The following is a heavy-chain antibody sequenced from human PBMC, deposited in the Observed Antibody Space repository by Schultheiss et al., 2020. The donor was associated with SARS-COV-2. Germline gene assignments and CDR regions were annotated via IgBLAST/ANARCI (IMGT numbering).Heavy chain of an antibody. CDR2: TRNKGNSYTT. Sequence: GESLKISCAASGFTFSSYWMHWVRQAPGKGLEWVGRTRNKGNSYTTEYAASVKGRFSISRDDSKNSLYLQMNSLKTEDTAVYYCARGGITVAGGNDYWGQGTLVTVSS. D-gene: IGHD6-19*01. CDR3: ARGGITVAGGNDY. J-gene: IGHJ4*02. V-gene: IGHV3-72*01. CDR1: GFTFSSYW.